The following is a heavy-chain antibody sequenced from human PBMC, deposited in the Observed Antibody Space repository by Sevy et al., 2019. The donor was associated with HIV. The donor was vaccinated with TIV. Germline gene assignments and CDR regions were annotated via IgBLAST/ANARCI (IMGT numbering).Heavy chain of an antibody. CDR2: ISYDGSNK. CDR3: ARAGGYSYGYVLSYYYYGMDV. V-gene: IGHV3-30-3*01. D-gene: IGHD5-18*01. Sequence: GGSLRLSCAASGFTFSSYAMHWVRQAPGKGLEWVAVISYDGSNKYYADSVKGRFTISRDNSKNTLYLQMNSLRAEDMAVYYCARAGGYSYGYVLSYYYYGMDVWGQGTTVTVSS. CDR1: GFTFSSYA. J-gene: IGHJ6*02.